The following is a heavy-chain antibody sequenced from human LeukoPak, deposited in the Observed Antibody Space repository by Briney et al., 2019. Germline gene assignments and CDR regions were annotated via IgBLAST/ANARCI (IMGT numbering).Heavy chain of an antibody. J-gene: IGHJ4*02. Sequence: GGSLRLSCAASGFTFSNYAMSWVRQAPGKGLEWVSAISGSGGTTYYADSVKGRFTISRDNSRDTLFLQMNSLRAEDTAVYYCAKGFAGSGYSFLQGGFDYWGQGTLVTVSS. CDR1: GFTFSNYA. CDR3: AKGFAGSGYSFLQGGFDY. V-gene: IGHV3-23*01. D-gene: IGHD3-22*01. CDR2: ISGSGGTT.